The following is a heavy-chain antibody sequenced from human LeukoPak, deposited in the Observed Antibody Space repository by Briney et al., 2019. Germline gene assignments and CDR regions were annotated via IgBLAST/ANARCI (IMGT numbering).Heavy chain of an antibody. D-gene: IGHD4-23*01. Sequence: PGGSLRLSCAASGFTFSSYAMHWVRQAPGKGLEWVAVISYDGSNKYYADSVKGRFTISRDNSKNTLYLQMNSLRAEDTAVYYCARDKLDYGGNSGIDYWGQGTLVTVSS. J-gene: IGHJ4*02. V-gene: IGHV3-30-3*01. CDR2: ISYDGSNK. CDR1: GFTFSSYA. CDR3: ARDKLDYGGNSGIDY.